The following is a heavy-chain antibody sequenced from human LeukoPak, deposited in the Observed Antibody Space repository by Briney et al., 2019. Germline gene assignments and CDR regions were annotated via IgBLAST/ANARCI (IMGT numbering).Heavy chain of an antibody. D-gene: IGHD6-13*01. Sequence: GSLRLSCTASGFTFSGYSMNWVRQAPGKGLEWVSSISTSSDYTYYADSLKGRFTISRDNAENSLYLQMNSLRAEDTAVYYCARDIIPAALYGMDVWGQGTTVTVSS. CDR1: GFTFSGYS. CDR3: ARDIIPAALYGMDV. CDR2: ISTSSDYT. J-gene: IGHJ6*02. V-gene: IGHV3-21*06.